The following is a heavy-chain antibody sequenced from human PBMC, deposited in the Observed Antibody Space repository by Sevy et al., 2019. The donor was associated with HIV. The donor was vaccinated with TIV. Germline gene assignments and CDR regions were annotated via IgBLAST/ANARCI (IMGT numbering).Heavy chain of an antibody. V-gene: IGHV4-59*08. CDR1: GGSISSYY. CDR2: IYYSVST. Sequence: SETLSLTCTVSGGSISSYYWSWIRQPPGKGLEWIGYIYYSVSTNYNPSLKSRVTISVDTSKNQFSLKLSSVTAADTAVYYCARHGKEDRFDPWGQGTLVTVSS. J-gene: IGHJ5*02. CDR3: ARHGKEDRFDP. D-gene: IGHD1-26*01.